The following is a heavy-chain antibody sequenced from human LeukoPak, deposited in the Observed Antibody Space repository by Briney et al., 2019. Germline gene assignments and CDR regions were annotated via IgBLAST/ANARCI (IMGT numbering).Heavy chain of an antibody. V-gene: IGHV3-73*01. Sequence: PGGSLRLSCAASGFTFSGSAMHWVRQASGKGLEWVGRIRSKANSYATAYAASVKGRFTISRDDSKNTAYLQMNSLKTEDTAVYYCTRLATYYYGSGSYEETYFDYWGQGTLVTVSS. CDR3: TRLATYYYGSGSYEETYFDY. J-gene: IGHJ4*02. D-gene: IGHD3-10*01. CDR2: IRSKANSYAT. CDR1: GFTFSGSA.